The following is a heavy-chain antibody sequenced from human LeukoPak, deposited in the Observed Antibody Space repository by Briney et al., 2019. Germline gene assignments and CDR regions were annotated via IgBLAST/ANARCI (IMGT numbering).Heavy chain of an antibody. V-gene: IGHV3-9*01. Sequence: PGRSLRLSCAASGFTFDDYAMHWVRQAPGKGLEWVSGISWNSGSIGYADSVKGRFTISRDNAKNSLYLQMNSLRAEDTALYYCARRHCSGGSCYYDFDYWGQGTLVTVSS. D-gene: IGHD2-15*01. J-gene: IGHJ4*02. CDR3: ARRHCSGGSCYYDFDY. CDR1: GFTFDDYA. CDR2: ISWNSGSI.